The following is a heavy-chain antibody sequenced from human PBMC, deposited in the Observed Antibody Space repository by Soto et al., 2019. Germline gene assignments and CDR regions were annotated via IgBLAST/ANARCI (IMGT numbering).Heavy chain of an antibody. CDR2: IYPSVSS. CDR3: ARERVGTTFFDN. D-gene: IGHD1-1*01. CDR1: VFAISRGYY. J-gene: IGHJ4*02. V-gene: IGHV4-38-2*02. Sequence: PSETLSLTCSFSVFAISRGYYWSWVRQPPGKGLEWIGSIYPSVSSYHNPSLATRLRLSIDTSKNQFTLNLTSVTAADTALYFCARERVGTTFFDNWGQGIQVSLSS.